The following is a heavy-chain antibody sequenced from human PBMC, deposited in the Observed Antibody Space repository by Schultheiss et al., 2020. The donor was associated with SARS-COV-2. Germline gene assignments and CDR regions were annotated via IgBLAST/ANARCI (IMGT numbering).Heavy chain of an antibody. CDR1: GFTFSAYR. V-gene: IGHV3-48*04. CDR2: ISSSGSTI. J-gene: IGHJ6*02. Sequence: GGSLRLSCAVSGFTFSAYRMHWVRQAPGKGLEWVSYISSSGSTIYYADSVKGRFTISRDNAKNSLYLQMNSLRAEDTAVYYCARDYYYYGMDVWGQGTTVTVSS. CDR3: ARDYYYYGMDV.